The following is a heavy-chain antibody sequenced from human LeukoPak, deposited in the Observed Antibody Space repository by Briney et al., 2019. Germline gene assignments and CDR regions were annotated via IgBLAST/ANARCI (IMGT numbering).Heavy chain of an antibody. Sequence: SVTVSFKASGGTFSIYTISWVRQAPGQGLEWMGRIIPILGIANYAQKFQGRVTITADKSTSTAYMELSSLRSEDTAVYYCARLDYGVFFDYWGQGTLVTVSS. J-gene: IGHJ4*02. D-gene: IGHD4-17*01. CDR1: GGTFSIYT. V-gene: IGHV1-69*02. CDR3: ARLDYGVFFDY. CDR2: IIPILGIA.